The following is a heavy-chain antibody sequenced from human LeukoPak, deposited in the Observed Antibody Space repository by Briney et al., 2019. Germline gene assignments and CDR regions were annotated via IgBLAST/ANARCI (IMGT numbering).Heavy chain of an antibody. Sequence: GASVKVSCKASGGTFSSYAISWVRQAPGQGLEWMGGIIPIFGTANYAQKFQGRVTITTDTSTSTAYMELRSLRSDDTAVYYCARDPPVQSNWFDPWGQGTLVTVSS. CDR1: GGTFSSYA. CDR3: ARDPPVQSNWFDP. CDR2: IIPIFGTA. J-gene: IGHJ5*02. V-gene: IGHV1-69*05.